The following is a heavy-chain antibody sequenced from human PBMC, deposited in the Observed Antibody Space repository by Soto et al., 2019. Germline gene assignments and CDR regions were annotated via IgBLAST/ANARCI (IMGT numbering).Heavy chain of an antibody. D-gene: IGHD3-3*01. CDR3: ARDRPPITIFGVVIQYNWFDP. J-gene: IGHJ5*02. CDR1: GYTFTIYA. CDR2: INAGNGNT. Sequence: ASVKVSCKASGYTFTIYAMHWVRQAPGQRLEWMGWINAGNGNTKYSQKFQGRVTITRDTSASTAYMELSSLRSEDTAVYYCARDRPPITIFGVVIQYNWFDPWGQGTLVTVSS. V-gene: IGHV1-3*01.